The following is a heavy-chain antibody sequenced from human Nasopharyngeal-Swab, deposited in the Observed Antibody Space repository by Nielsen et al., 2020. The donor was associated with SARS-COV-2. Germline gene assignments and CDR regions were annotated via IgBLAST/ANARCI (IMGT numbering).Heavy chain of an antibody. Sequence: SETLSLTCTVSGGSISSSSYYWGWIRQPPGKGLEWIGSIYYSGSTYYNPSLKSRVTISVDTSKNQFSLKLSSVTAADTAVYYCAREIASYYYDSSGYYYPDYYYYGMDVWGQGTTVTVSS. CDR1: GGSISSSSYY. CDR3: AREIASYYYDSSGYYYPDYYYYGMDV. CDR2: IYYSGST. V-gene: IGHV4-39*07. J-gene: IGHJ6*02. D-gene: IGHD3-22*01.